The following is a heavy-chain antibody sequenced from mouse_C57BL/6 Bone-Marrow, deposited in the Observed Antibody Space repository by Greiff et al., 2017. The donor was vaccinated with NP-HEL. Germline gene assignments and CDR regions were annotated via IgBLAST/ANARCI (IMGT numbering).Heavy chain of an antibody. D-gene: IGHD1-3*01. Sequence: EVKLMESGGGLVQPKGSLKLSCAASGFSFNTYAMNWVRQAPGKGLEWVARIRSKSNNYATYYADSVKDRFTISRDDSESMLYLQMNDLKTEDTAMYYCVGVAHWYFDVWGTGTTVTVSS. CDR1: GFSFNTYA. V-gene: IGHV10-1*01. CDR3: VGVAHWYFDV. CDR2: IRSKSNNYAT. J-gene: IGHJ1*03.